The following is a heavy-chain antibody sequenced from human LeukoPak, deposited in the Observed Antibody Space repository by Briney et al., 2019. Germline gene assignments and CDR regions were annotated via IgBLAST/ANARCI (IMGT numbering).Heavy chain of an antibody. J-gene: IGHJ4*02. CDR2: IYPGDSDT. V-gene: IGHV5-51*01. Sequence: GESLKISCKGSGYSFTSYWIGWVRQMPGKGLEWMGIIYPGDSDTRYSPSFQGQVTISADKSISTAYLQWSSLKASDTAMYYCARPGTYCGGDCYFGYWGQGTLVTVSS. CDR3: ARPGTYCGGDCYFGY. CDR1: GYSFTSYW. D-gene: IGHD2-21*02.